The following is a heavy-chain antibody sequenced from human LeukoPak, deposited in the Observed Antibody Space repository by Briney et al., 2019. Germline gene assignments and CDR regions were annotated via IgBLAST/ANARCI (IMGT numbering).Heavy chain of an antibody. Sequence: ASVKVSCKASGYTFTSYDINWVRQATGQGLEWMGWMNPNSGNTGYAQKFQGRVTMTRNTSISTAYMELSSLRSEDTAVYYCARGFGYGSGSPPQYYGMDVWGQGTTVTVSS. J-gene: IGHJ6*02. D-gene: IGHD3-10*01. CDR2: MNPNSGNT. CDR3: ARGFGYGSGSPPQYYGMDV. V-gene: IGHV1-8*01. CDR1: GYTFTSYD.